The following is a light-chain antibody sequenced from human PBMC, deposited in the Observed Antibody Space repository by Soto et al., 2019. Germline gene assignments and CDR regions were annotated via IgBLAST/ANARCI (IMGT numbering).Light chain of an antibody. CDR2: GAS. J-gene: IGKJ4*01. Sequence: EIVMTQSPATLSVSPGERATLSCRASQSVSSNLAWYQQKPGQAPRLLIYGASTRATGIPARFSGSGSGTQFTLTISRLLSEDFSVYYGQKYPNWPPLTFGGGTKVEIK. CDR3: QKYPNWPPLT. V-gene: IGKV3-15*01. CDR1: QSVSSN.